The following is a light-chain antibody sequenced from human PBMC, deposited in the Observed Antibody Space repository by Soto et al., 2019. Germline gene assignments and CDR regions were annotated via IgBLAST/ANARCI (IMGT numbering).Light chain of an antibody. CDR1: QSISTY. CDR2: AES. V-gene: IGKV1-39*01. Sequence: DIQMTQSPSSLSASVGDRVTITCRASQSISTYLNWYQQKPGKAPKLLMYAESSLQSGVPSRFSGSGSGTDFTLTISGLQPEEFATYYCQQSYSTPWTFGQGTKVEIK. J-gene: IGKJ1*01. CDR3: QQSYSTPWT.